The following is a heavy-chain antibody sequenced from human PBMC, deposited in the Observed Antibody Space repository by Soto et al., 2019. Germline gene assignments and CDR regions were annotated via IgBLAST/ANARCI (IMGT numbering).Heavy chain of an antibody. J-gene: IGHJ3*02. D-gene: IGHD7-27*01. CDR3: ARILSGDAFDN. CDR2: IYPGDSDT. V-gene: IGHV5-51*01. Sequence: GESLKISCKGSGYSFTSYWIGWVRQMPGKGLERMGIIYPGDSDTRYSPSFQGQVIISADKFMRPAYLQRSSLNASDPAMYYSARILSGDAFDNWGHGTMVTVSS. CDR1: GYSFTSYW.